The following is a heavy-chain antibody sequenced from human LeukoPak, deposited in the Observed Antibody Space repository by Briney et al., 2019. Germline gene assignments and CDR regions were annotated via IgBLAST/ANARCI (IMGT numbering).Heavy chain of an antibody. D-gene: IGHD3-10*01. CDR3: ASPLMVRGVIIRDY. V-gene: IGHV3-48*03. CDR2: ISGSGSTI. J-gene: IGHJ4*02. Sequence: GGTRRLSCAPSGFTFSSYEMNLVTGAPGTGREGFTYISGSGSTIYYADSVKGRFTISRDNAKNSLYLQMNSLRAEDTAVYYCASPLMVRGVIIRDYWGQGTLVTVSS. CDR1: GFTFSSYE.